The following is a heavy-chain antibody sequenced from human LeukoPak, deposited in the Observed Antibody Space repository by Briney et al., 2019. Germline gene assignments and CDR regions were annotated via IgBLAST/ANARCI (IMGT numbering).Heavy chain of an antibody. J-gene: IGHJ4*02. CDR3: AKRVTVTTKYFDS. V-gene: IGHV3-53*01. CDR1: GFTVSSNY. CDR2: IYSGGST. Sequence: PGGSLRLSCAASGFTVSSNYMSWVRQAPGKGLEWVSVIYSGGSTYYADSVRGRFTISRNNFKNTLYLQMNSLRAEDTAVYYCAKRVTVTTKYFDSWGQGTLVTVSS. D-gene: IGHD4-17*01.